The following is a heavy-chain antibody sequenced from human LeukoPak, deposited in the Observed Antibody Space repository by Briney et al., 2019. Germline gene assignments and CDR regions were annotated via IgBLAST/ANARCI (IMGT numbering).Heavy chain of an antibody. Sequence: ASVKVSCKASGYTFTSYYVHWVRQAPGQGLEWMGIINPSGGSTSYAQKFQGRVTMTRDMSTSTVYMELSSLRSEDTAVYYCARYRRGDYAFDYWGQGTLVTVSS. V-gene: IGHV1-46*01. CDR2: INPSGGST. D-gene: IGHD4-17*01. J-gene: IGHJ4*02. CDR1: GYTFTSYY. CDR3: ARYRRGDYAFDY.